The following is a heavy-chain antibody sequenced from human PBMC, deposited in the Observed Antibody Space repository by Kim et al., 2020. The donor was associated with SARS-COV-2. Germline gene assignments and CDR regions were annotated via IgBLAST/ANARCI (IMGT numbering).Heavy chain of an antibody. D-gene: IGHD3-3*01. CDR1: GGTFSSYA. V-gene: IGHV1-69*13. CDR3: ARGGGDFWSGYYMGYFDY. Sequence: SVKVSCKASGGTFSSYAISWVRQAPGQGLEWMGGIIPIFGTANYAQKFQGRVTITADESTSTAYMELSSLRSEDTAVYYCARGGGDFWSGYYMGYFDYWGQGTLVTVSS. CDR2: IIPIFGTA. J-gene: IGHJ4*02.